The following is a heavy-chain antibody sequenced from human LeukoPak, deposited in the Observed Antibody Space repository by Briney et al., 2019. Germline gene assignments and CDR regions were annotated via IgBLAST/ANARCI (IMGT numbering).Heavy chain of an antibody. D-gene: IGHD3-3*01. CDR3: AKGRDFWSGYSLDY. Sequence: GGSLRLSCAASGFTFSSYGMHWVRQAPGKGLEWVAVIWYDGSNKYYADSVKGRFTISRDNSKNTLYLQMNSRRAEDTAVYYCAKGRDFWSGYSLDYWGQGTLVTVSS. CDR2: IWYDGSNK. V-gene: IGHV3-33*06. J-gene: IGHJ4*02. CDR1: GFTFSSYG.